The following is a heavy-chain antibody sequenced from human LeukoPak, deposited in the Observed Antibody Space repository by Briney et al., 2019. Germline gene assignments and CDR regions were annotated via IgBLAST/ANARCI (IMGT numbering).Heavy chain of an antibody. Sequence: PGGSLRLSCAASGFTFADHATSWVRQAPGKGLEWVSAISASGDNTYYADSVKGRFTISRDNAKNSLYLQMNSLRAEDTAVYYCARESRQWLVLGGVDYWGQGTLVTVSS. V-gene: IGHV3-23*01. D-gene: IGHD6-19*01. J-gene: IGHJ4*02. CDR2: ISASGDNT. CDR1: GFTFADHA. CDR3: ARESRQWLVLGGVDY.